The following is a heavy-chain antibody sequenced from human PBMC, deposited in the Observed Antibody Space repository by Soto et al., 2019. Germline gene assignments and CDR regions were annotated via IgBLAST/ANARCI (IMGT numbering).Heavy chain of an antibody. Sequence: SETLSLTCDGRSPSGYYWSWLRQSPGVGLEWIGEIHHTGSTNYNPSLKSRVTISADMSKNQLFLKLISVTAADTAVYYCVRGTRSTLMTMEHFDYWGQGTLVTVSS. V-gene: IGHV4-34*01. D-gene: IGHD1-1*01. CDR2: IHHTGST. CDR3: VRGTRSTLMTMEHFDY. CDR1: GRSPSGYY. J-gene: IGHJ4*02.